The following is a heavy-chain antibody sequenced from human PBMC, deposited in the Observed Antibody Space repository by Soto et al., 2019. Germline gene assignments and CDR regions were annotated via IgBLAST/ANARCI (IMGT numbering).Heavy chain of an antibody. CDR2: IYHTGST. CDR1: DSSIGSGSY. V-gene: IGHV4-38-2*02. CDR3: ARDTYYYDGSGYRIFDY. D-gene: IGHD3-22*01. Sequence: SETLSLTCAVSDSSIGSGSYWGWIRQSPGKGLEWIGSIYHTGSTFYNPSLKTRVSITMDTSKNQFSLKLTSVTAADTALYYCARDTYYYDGSGYRIFDYWGQGTPVTVSS. J-gene: IGHJ4*02.